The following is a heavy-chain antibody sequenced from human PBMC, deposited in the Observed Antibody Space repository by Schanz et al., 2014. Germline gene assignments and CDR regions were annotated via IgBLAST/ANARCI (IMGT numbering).Heavy chain of an antibody. D-gene: IGHD1-26*01. J-gene: IGHJ4*02. CDR3: ARSPHYRERKQRSARPTTTNL. Sequence: EVQLVESGGGLVQPGGSLIISCSASGFTLSDYALHWVRQAPGKGLEYVSAITSDGGGTYYADSVKGRFIISRDTSRNMLFLQMSSLTSDDTAVYYCARSPHYRERKQRSARPTTTNLWGQGTLVTVFS. CDR1: GFTLSDYA. CDR2: ITSDGGGT. V-gene: IGHV3-64D*06.